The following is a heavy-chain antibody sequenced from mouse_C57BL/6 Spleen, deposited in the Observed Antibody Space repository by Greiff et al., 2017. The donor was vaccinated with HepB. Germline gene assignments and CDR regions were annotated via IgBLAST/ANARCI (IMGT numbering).Heavy chain of an antibody. CDR3: ARCPPYDYDGYAMDY. CDR1: GFTFTDYY. CDR2: IRNKANGYTT. J-gene: IGHJ4*01. V-gene: IGHV7-3*01. D-gene: IGHD2-4*01. Sequence: EVQLVESGGGLVQPGGSLSLSCAASGFTFTDYYMSWVRQPPGKALEWLGFIRNKANGYTTEYSASVKGRFTISRDNSQSILYLQMNALRAEDSATYYCARCPPYDYDGYAMDYWGQGTSVTVSS.